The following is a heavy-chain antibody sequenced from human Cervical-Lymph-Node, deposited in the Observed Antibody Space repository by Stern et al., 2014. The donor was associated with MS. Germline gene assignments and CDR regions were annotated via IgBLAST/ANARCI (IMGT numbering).Heavy chain of an antibody. CDR3: AREVAGHRLGMMDV. V-gene: IGHV1-46*01. D-gene: IGHD6-19*01. Sequence: QVQLVQSGAEVKKPGASVKVSCKASGYTFTSYYIHWVRQAPGQGLEWMGIINPSGGSTSYAQKFQGRVTMTRDTSTSTVYMEQSSLRCEDTAVYYCAREVAGHRLGMMDVWGQGTTVTVSS. CDR1: GYTFTSYY. J-gene: IGHJ6*02. CDR2: INPSGGST.